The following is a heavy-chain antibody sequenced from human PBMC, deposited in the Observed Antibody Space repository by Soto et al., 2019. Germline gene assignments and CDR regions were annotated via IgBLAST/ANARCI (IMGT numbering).Heavy chain of an antibody. J-gene: IGHJ6*02. CDR2: ILYSGDT. D-gene: IGHD3-22*01. V-gene: IGHV4-39*01. CDR3: ARQGRNTKIVILRHYATDF. CDR1: SGSISSNSYL. Sequence: SETLSLTCIVSSGSISSNSYLWGWIRQPPGKGLEWIGAILYSGDTYYSESLKSRVTMSVDTAKNQFSLKLNSVTAADTAVYYCARQGRNTKIVILRHYATDFWGQGTAVTVSS.